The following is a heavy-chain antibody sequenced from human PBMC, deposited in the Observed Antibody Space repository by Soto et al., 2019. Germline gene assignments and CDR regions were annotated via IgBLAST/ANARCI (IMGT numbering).Heavy chain of an antibody. V-gene: IGHV3-48*01. CDR2: VSKDNRPA. CDR3: ASGESLSRSHWFDY. Sequence: EVQLVESGGGLVQPGGSLRLSCAASGFTFTDYSMNWVRQAPGKGLEWLGYVSKDNRPASYADSVKGRFTVTRDNAKNSVYLQMNGLSAEDTALYYCASGESLSRSHWFDYWGQGTLVTVSS. CDR1: GFTFTDYS. J-gene: IGHJ4*02. D-gene: IGHD4-17*01.